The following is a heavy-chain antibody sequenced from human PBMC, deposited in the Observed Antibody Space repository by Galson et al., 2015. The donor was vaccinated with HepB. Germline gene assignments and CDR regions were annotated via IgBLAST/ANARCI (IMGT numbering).Heavy chain of an antibody. V-gene: IGHV3-11*05. CDR3: ARVSVTMVRGVNARYFDY. D-gene: IGHD3-10*01. Sequence: SLRLSCAASGFTFSDYYMSWIRQAPGKGLEWVSYISSSSSYTNCADSVKGRFTISRDNAKNSLYLQMNSLRAEDTAVYYCARVSVTMVRGVNARYFDYWGQGTLVTVSS. CDR1: GFTFSDYY. J-gene: IGHJ4*02. CDR2: ISSSSSYT.